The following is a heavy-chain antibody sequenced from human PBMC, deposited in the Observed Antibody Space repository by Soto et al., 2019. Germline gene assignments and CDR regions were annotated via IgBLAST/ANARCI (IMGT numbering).Heavy chain of an antibody. Sequence: QVQLVQSGAELKKPGASVKVSCKASGNTVPNYAIHWVRQAPGQRLEWMGWINGGNGNTYYSEHFQGRVTFTRDTSAGTVYMQLSSLTSEVTALYYCARHDSGFSGSHYIDYFNYWGQGALVTVSS. CDR1: GNTVPNYA. J-gene: IGHJ4*02. CDR3: ARHDSGFSGSHYIDYFNY. V-gene: IGHV1-3*01. CDR2: INGGNGNT. D-gene: IGHD1-26*01.